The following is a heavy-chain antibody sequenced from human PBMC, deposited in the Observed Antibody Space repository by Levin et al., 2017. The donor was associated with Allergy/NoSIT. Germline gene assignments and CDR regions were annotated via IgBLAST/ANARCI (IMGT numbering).Heavy chain of an antibody. Sequence: GGSLRLSCAASGFTFSTYGMHWVRQAPGKGLEWVAIITPDGNNKYYAASVKGRFTIYRDNFKNTGHLHMNSLRTDDTAVYFCAKGGDMDYWGQGTLVTVSS. CDR1: GFTFSTYG. CDR2: ITPDGNNK. CDR3: AKGGDMDY. V-gene: IGHV3-30*02. J-gene: IGHJ4*02. D-gene: IGHD2-21*02.